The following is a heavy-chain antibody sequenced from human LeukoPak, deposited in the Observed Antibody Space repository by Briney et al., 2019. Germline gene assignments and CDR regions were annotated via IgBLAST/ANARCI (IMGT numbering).Heavy chain of an antibody. D-gene: IGHD6-19*01. CDR1: GFTFSSYD. Sequence: GGSLRLSCAASGFTFSSYDMTWVRQAPGKGLEWVSIISGSGGSTYHADSVQGRFTFSRDNSKNTLYFQMNSLRPEDTAVYYCARAGRSSGWPNFDYWGQGTLVTVSS. V-gene: IGHV3-23*01. CDR3: ARAGRSSGWPNFDY. CDR2: ISGSGGST. J-gene: IGHJ4*02.